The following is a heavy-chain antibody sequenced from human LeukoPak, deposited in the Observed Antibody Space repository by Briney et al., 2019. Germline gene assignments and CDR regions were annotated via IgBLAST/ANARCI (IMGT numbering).Heavy chain of an antibody. V-gene: IGHV5-51*01. CDR1: GYGFTSYW. CDR3: ARRHGDYRNLDY. J-gene: IGHJ4*02. D-gene: IGHD4-17*01. Sequence: GEALQISSKAPGYGFTSYWIGWVRQMPGKGLEWVGIIYPGDSGTRYSPSFQGQVTISADKAITTAYLQWSSLKASDSAMYYCARRHGDYRNLDYWGQGTLVTVSS. CDR2: IYPGDSGT.